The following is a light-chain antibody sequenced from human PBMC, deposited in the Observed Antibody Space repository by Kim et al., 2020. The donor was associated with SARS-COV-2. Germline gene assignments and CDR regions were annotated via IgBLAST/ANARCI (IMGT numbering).Light chain of an antibody. Sequence: SAGEGATLSGRASQSVSSTYLAWYQQKPGQAPRLLIYGASSRATGIPDRFSGSGFGTDFSLTISRLEPEDFAVYYCQQYASSPFTFGGVSKVDIK. CDR1: QSVSSTY. CDR3: QQYASSPFT. CDR2: GAS. V-gene: IGKV3-20*01. J-gene: IGKJ4*01.